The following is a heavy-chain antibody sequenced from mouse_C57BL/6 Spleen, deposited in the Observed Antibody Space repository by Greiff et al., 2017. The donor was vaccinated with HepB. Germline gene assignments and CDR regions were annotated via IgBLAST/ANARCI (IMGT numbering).Heavy chain of an antibody. D-gene: IGHD2-3*01. J-gene: IGHJ2*01. CDR3: ARLDGYSDFDY. CDR2: IYPGDGDT. CDR1: GYAFSSSW. V-gene: IGHV1-82*01. Sequence: QVQLQQSGPELVKPGASVKISCKASGYAFSSSWMNWVKQRPGKGLEWIGRIYPGDGDTNYNGKFKGKATLTADKSSSTAYMQLSNLTSEDSAVYYCARLDGYSDFDYWGKGTTLTVSS.